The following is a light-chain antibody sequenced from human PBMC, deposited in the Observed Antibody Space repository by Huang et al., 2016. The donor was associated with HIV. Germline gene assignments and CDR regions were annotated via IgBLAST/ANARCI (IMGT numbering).Light chain of an antibody. Sequence: EIVLTQSPGTLSLSPGERATLSCRASQSVSSSYLGWYQQKPGQAPRLLIYGASSRATGLPDRFSGSGSGTDFTLTISRLEPEDFAVYYFQQYGSSPPAFGQGTKVEIK. J-gene: IGKJ1*01. CDR2: GAS. V-gene: IGKV3-20*01. CDR3: QQYGSSPPA. CDR1: QSVSSSY.